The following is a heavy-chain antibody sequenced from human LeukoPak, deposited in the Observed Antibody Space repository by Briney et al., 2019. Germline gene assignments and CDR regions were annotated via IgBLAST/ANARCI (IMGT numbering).Heavy chain of an antibody. CDR3: ARSVQYDRATFGAFDI. Sequence: ASVKVSCKASGYTFTNYGISWVRQAPGQGLEWMGWISAYNGHTNYAQNLQGRVTMTTDTSTSTAYMELRSLRSDDTAVYYCARSVQYDRATFGAFDIWGQGTMVTVSS. CDR2: ISAYNGHT. CDR1: GYTFTNYG. J-gene: IGHJ3*02. V-gene: IGHV1-18*01. D-gene: IGHD3-16*01.